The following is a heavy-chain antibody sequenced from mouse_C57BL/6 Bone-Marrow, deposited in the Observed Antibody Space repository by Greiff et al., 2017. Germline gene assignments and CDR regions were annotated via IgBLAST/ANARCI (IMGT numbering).Heavy chain of an antibody. Sequence: VQLKESGPGMVKPSQSLSLTCTVTGYSITSGYDWHWIRHFPGNKLEWMGYISYSGSTNYNPSLKSRISITHDTSKNHFFLKLNSVTTEDTATYYCAREGGPYYFDYWGQGTTLTVSS. CDR3: AREGGPYYFDY. D-gene: IGHD3-3*01. CDR2: ISYSGST. J-gene: IGHJ2*01. V-gene: IGHV3-1*01. CDR1: GYSITSGYD.